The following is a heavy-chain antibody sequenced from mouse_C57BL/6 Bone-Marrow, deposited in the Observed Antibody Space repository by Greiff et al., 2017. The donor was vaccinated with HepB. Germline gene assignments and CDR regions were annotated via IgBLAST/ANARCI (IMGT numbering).Heavy chain of an antibody. CDR2: IDPNSGST. Sequence: VQLQQPGAELVKPGASVKLSCKASGYTFTSYWMHWVKQRPGQGLEWIGMIDPNSGSTNYNEKFKSKATLTVDKSSSTAYMQLSSLTSEDSAVYYCAKRWLLPLYAMDYWGQGTSVTVSS. CDR3: AKRWLLPLYAMDY. D-gene: IGHD2-3*01. CDR1: GYTFTSYW. V-gene: IGHV1-64*01. J-gene: IGHJ4*01.